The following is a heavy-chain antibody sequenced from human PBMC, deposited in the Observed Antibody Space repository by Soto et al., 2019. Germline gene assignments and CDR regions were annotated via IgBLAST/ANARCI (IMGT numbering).Heavy chain of an antibody. CDR1: GGSFSGYY. J-gene: IGHJ4*02. Sequence: SETLSLTCAVYGGSFSGYYWSWIRQPPGKGLEWIGEINHSGSTNYNPSLKSRVTISVDTSKNQFSLKLSSVTAADTAVYYCARGRITMVRGVIIRGYYFDYWGQGTLVTVSS. V-gene: IGHV4-34*01. CDR2: INHSGST. D-gene: IGHD3-10*01. CDR3: ARGRITMVRGVIIRGYYFDY.